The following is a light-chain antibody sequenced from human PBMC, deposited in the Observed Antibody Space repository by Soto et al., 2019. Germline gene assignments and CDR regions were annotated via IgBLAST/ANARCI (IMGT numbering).Light chain of an antibody. J-gene: IGKJ1*01. CDR3: QQYDNLPWT. Sequence: DIQMTQSPSSVSASVGDRVTITCRASQDISNYLNWYQQKPGKAPKLLIYDASNLETGVPSRFSGSGSGTDFTFTISSLQPGDIATYYCQQYDNLPWTFGQGTKVDIK. CDR2: DAS. V-gene: IGKV1-33*01. CDR1: QDISNY.